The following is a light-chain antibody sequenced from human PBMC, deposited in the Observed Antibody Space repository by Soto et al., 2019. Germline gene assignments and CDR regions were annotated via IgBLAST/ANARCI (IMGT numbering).Light chain of an antibody. J-gene: IGLJ1*01. Sequence: QPVLTQSPSASASLGASVKLTCTLSRGHSSYAIAWHQQQPEKGPRYLMKLNSDGSHSKGDAIPDRFSGSSSGAERYLTISRLESEDEADYYCQTWGTGIQVFGTGTKLTVL. CDR1: RGHSSYA. V-gene: IGLV4-69*01. CDR3: QTWGTGIQV. CDR2: LNSDGSH.